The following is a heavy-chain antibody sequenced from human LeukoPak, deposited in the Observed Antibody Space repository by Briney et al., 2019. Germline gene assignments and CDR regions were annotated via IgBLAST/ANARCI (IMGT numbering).Heavy chain of an antibody. J-gene: IGHJ4*02. CDR1: GYTFTGYY. V-gene: IGHV1-2*02. CDR3: ARDSKRIAAARSPLDY. D-gene: IGHD6-13*01. Sequence: ASVKVSCKASGYTFTGYYMHWVRQAPGQGLEWMGWINPNSGGTNYAQKFQGRVTMTRDTSISTAYMELSRLRSDDTAVYYRARDSKRIAAARSPLDYWGQGTLVTVSS. CDR2: INPNSGGT.